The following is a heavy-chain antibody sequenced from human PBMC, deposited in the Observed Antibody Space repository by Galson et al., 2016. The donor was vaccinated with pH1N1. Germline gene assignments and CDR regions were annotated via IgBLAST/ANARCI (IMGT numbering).Heavy chain of an antibody. J-gene: IGHJ4*02. Sequence: SVKVSCKASRDTFSSYVFNWVRQAPGHGLEWMGGIIPIFDTSNYAQKFQGRVTITADNSTSTAYMELNSLRSEDTAMYYCARNMHLYCSSASCRVYYFDSWGQGTLVAVSS. D-gene: IGHD2-2*01. CDR3: ARNMHLYCSSASCRVYYFDS. V-gene: IGHV1-69*06. CDR1: RDTFSSYV. CDR2: IIPIFDTS.